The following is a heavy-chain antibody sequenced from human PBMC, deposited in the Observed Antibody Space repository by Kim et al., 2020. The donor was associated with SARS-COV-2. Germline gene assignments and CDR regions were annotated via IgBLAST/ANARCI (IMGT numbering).Heavy chain of an antibody. D-gene: IGHD3-10*01. V-gene: IGHV1-69*04. J-gene: IGHJ6*02. CDR2: IIPILGIA. CDR1: GGTFSSYA. CDR3: ASEVRGERDPYYYGMDV. Sequence: SVKVSCKASGGTFSSYAISWVRQAPGQGLEWMGRIIPILGIANYAQKFQGRVTITADKSTSTAYMELSSLRSEDTAVYYCASEVRGERDPYYYGMDVWGQETTVTVSS.